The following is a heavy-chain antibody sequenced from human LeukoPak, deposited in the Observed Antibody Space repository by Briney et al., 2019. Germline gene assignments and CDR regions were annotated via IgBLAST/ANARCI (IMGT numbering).Heavy chain of an antibody. CDR1: GFTFNRYG. J-gene: IGHJ3*02. V-gene: IGHV3-23*01. Sequence: TGGSLRLSCAASGFTFNRYGMSWVRQAPGMGLEWVSSISDSGGNTFYADSVKGRFTISRDNSKNSLYLQMNSLRAEDTAVYYHARGYTYYYDSSCYDPDAVDIWREGSMVTVSS. CDR3: ARGYTYYYDSSCYDPDAVDI. D-gene: IGHD3-22*01. CDR2: ISDSGGNT.